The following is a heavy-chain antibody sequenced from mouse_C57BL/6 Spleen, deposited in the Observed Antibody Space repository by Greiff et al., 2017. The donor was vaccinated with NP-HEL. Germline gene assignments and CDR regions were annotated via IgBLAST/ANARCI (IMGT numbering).Heavy chain of an antibody. CDR1: GYTFTSYD. J-gene: IGHJ4*01. Sequence: QVQLQQSGPELVKPGASVKLSCKASGYTFTSYDINWVKQRPGQGLEWIGWIYPRDGSTTYNEKFKGKATLTVDTSSSTAYMELHSLTSEDSEVYFCASRSLYYSGDYWGQGTSVTVSS. CDR2: IYPRDGST. V-gene: IGHV1-85*01. CDR3: ASRSLYYSGDY. D-gene: IGHD2-12*01.